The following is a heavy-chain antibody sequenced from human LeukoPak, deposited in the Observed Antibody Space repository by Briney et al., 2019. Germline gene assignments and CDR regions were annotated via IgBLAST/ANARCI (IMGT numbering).Heavy chain of an antibody. CDR3: VRGKRRFDY. CDR2: ISGSGNSI. CDR1: GFSFNESY. V-gene: IGHV3-11*01. Sequence: GGSLRLSCAASGFSFNESYMSWIRQAAGKGLEWVAYISGSGNSIYYTDSVKGRFTISTDNAGNSLFLHVSSLRADDTAVYYCVRGKRRFDYWGRGTLVTVSS. J-gene: IGHJ4*02.